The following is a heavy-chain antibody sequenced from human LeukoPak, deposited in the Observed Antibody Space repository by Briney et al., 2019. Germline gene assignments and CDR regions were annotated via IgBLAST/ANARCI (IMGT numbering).Heavy chain of an antibody. V-gene: IGHV4-38-2*02. CDR1: GYSISSGYY. CDR3: ARLWFGELI. D-gene: IGHD3-10*01. CDR2: IYHSGST. J-gene: IGHJ4*02. Sequence: SSETLSLTCTVSGYSISSGYYWGWIRQPPGKGLEWIGSIYHSGSTYYNPSLKSRVTISVDPSKNQFSLKLSSVTAADTAVYYCARLWFGELIWGQGTLVTVSS.